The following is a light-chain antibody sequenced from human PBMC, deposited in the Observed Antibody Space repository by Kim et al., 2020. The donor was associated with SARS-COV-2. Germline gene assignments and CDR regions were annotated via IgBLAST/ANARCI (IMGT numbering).Light chain of an antibody. J-gene: IGLJ2*01. CDR1: SSDVGGYDY. V-gene: IGLV2-14*03. Sequence: QSVVTQPASVSGSPGQSITISCTGTSSDVGGYDYVSWFQQHPGKAPKLVIFDVTDRPSGVSNRFSGSKSGNTASLTISGLQAEDEADYYCSSYTSSDTLVFGGGTKVTVL. CDR3: SSYTSSDTLV. CDR2: DVT.